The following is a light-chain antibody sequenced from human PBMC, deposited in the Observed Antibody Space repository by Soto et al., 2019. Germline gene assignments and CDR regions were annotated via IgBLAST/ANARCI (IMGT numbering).Light chain of an antibody. CDR2: EVN. V-gene: IGLV2-23*02. CDR3: CSYAGGNTLI. CDR1: NGDVGSYDL. J-gene: IGLJ2*01. Sequence: QSALTQPASVSGSPGQSITISRTGTNGDVGSYDLVSWYQQYPGKAHKLIIYEVNKRPSGVSNRFSGAKSGNTASLTISGLQTEDEADYDCCSYAGGNTLIFGGGTKVTVL.